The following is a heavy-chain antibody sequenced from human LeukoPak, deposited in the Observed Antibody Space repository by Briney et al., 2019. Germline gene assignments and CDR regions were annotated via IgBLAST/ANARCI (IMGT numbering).Heavy chain of an antibody. CDR2: IFYSGST. Sequence: YXXXXIRQPPGXGLXWXGYIFYSGSTNXNXXLKSRVTISVDXXKXXFSLKLSSVTAADTAKYYCGXXXXXXXXXXXXXPWG. V-gene: IGHV4-59*08. CDR3: GXXXXXXXXXXXXXP. J-gene: IGHJ5*02. CDR1: YX.